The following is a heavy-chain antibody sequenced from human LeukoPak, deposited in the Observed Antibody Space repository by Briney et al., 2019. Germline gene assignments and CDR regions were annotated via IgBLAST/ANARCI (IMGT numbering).Heavy chain of an antibody. J-gene: IGHJ6*03. CDR1: GFTFDDYT. CDR2: ISWDGGST. D-gene: IGHD3-16*01. Sequence: GGSLRLSCAASGFTFDDYTMHWVRQAPGKGLEWVSLISWDGGSTYYADSVKGRFTISRDNAKNSLYLQMNSLRAEDTAVYYCARVFGAAHYYYYMDVWGKGTTVTVSS. V-gene: IGHV3-43*01. CDR3: ARVFGAAHYYYYMDV.